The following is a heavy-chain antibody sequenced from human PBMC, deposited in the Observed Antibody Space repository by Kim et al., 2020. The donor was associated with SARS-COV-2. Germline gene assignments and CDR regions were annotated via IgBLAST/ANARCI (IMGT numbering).Heavy chain of an antibody. CDR1: GFTFSNSA. CDR2: ITATGDST. J-gene: IGHJ4*02. V-gene: IGHV3-64*02. CDR3: ARATGSGWYDY. D-gene: IGHD6-19*01. Sequence: GGSLRLSCAASGFTFSNSAMHWVRQAPGKGLEYISAITATGDSTYYTDSVKGRFIISRDNSKNMLYLQMGSLRVEDMAVYYCARATGSGWYDYWGQGTLVTVSS.